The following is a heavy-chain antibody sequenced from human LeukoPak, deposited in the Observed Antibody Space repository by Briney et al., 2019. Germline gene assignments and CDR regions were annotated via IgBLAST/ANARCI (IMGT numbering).Heavy chain of an antibody. Sequence: GRSLRLSCAASGFTFSSYAMYWVRQAPGKGLVWVSRINPDGSDTTYADSVKGRFTISRDNAKNTLYLQMNSLGAEDTAVYFCTRGNYGPDYWGQGTLVTVSS. CDR1: GFTFSSYA. V-gene: IGHV3-74*01. CDR2: INPDGSDT. D-gene: IGHD3-10*01. J-gene: IGHJ4*02. CDR3: TRGNYGPDY.